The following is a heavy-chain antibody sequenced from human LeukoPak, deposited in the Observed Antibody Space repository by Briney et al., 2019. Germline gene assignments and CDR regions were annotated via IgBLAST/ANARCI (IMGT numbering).Heavy chain of an antibody. CDR2: VYHSGGI. V-gene: IGHV4-39*01. CDR1: HGSISSRSDY. D-gene: IGHD1-26*01. Sequence: PSEALSLTCTVSHGSISSRSDYWWASIRQPPGPGLEWIGSVYHSGGIYYNPSLKSRLTISVDTSKDHFSLNLASVTAADTAVYYCARQRAHGTWAFDYWGQGTLLTVSS. J-gene: IGHJ4*02. CDR3: ARQRAHGTWAFDY.